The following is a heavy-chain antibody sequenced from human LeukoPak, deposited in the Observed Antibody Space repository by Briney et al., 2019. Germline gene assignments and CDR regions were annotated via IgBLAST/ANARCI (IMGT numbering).Heavy chain of an antibody. CDR1: GYSFTSYW. J-gene: IGHJ4*02. V-gene: IGHV5-51*01. CDR3: ARGGRDGYTMRAFDY. D-gene: IGHD5-24*01. CDR2: IYPGDSDT. Sequence: GESLKISCKGAGYSFTSYWIGWVRQMPGKGLEWMGIIYPGDSDTRYSPSFQGQVTISADKSISTAYLQWSSLKASDTAMYYCARGGRDGYTMRAFDYWGQGTLVTVSS.